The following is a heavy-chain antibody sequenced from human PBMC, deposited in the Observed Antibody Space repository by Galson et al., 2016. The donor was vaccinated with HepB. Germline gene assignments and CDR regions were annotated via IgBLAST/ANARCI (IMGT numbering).Heavy chain of an antibody. Sequence: QSGAEVKKPGESLKISCKGSGYDFRHHWIVWVRQIPGKGLEYMGIIYPGRSEAAYSPSFQGQVTISADTSINTTYLQWHSLRASDSAMYYCAKPGGVRGLLRYYPHWGQGTHVTVSS. J-gene: IGHJ1*01. CDR1: GYDFRHHW. CDR3: AKPGGVRGLLRYYPH. D-gene: IGHD3-10*01. V-gene: IGHV5-51*01. CDR2: IYPGRSEA.